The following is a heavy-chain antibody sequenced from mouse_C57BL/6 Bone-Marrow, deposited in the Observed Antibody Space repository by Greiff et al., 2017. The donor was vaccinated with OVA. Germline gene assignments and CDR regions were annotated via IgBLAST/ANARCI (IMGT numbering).Heavy chain of an antibody. CDR1: GFTFSDYG. CDR2: ISSGSSTI. Sequence: EVQVVESGGGLVKPGGSLKLSCAASGFTFSDYGMHWVRQAPEKGLEWVAYISSGSSTIYYADTVKGRFTISRDNAKNTLFLQMTSLRSEDTAMYYCATPPYWGQGTLVTVSA. CDR3: ATPPY. J-gene: IGHJ3*01. V-gene: IGHV5-17*01.